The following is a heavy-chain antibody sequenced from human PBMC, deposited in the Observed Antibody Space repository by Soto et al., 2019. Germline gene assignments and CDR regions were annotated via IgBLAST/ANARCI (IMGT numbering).Heavy chain of an antibody. CDR3: ARVGPWVPYCYDSSPYTFENWFDP. D-gene: IGHD3-22*01. V-gene: IGHV4-38-2*01. CDR2: IYHGGST. Sequence: PSETLSLTCAVSGYSISSGYYWGWLRQPPGKGLEWIGGIYHGGSTYYNPPLNSRVTLSIDMTNNHVSLILNSVTAADTAVYYCARVGPWVPYCYDSSPYTFENWFDPWGQGTLVTVSS. CDR1: GYSISSGYY. J-gene: IGHJ5*02.